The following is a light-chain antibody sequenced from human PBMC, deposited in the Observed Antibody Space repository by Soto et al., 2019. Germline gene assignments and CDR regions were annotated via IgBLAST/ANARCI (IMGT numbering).Light chain of an antibody. Sequence: EIVLTQSPGTLSLSPGERATLFCRASQSVSSSYLAWYQQKPGQAPRLLIYGASSRVTGIPDRFSGSGSGTDFTLTISRLVPEDFAVYYCQQYGSSPLTFGGGTKVEIK. J-gene: IGKJ4*01. CDR2: GAS. V-gene: IGKV3-20*01. CDR3: QQYGSSPLT. CDR1: QSVSSSY.